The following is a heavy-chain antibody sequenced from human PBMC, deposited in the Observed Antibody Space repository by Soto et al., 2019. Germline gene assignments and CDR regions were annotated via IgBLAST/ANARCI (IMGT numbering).Heavy chain of an antibody. D-gene: IGHD1-26*01. V-gene: IGHV4-61*01. CDR3: ARGSGSYYAY. CDR1: GASVSSGNYY. J-gene: IGHJ4*02. Sequence: QVQLQESGPGLVKPSETLSLTCTVSGASVSSGNYYWSWIRQPPGKGLECIGYISYSGSTNYNPSLKSRVTISIDTSTNQFSLKLSSVTAADTAVYYCARGSGSYYAYWGQGTLVTVSS. CDR2: ISYSGST.